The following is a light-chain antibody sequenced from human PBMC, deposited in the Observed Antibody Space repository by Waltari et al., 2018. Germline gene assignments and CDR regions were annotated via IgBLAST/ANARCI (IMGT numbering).Light chain of an antibody. CDR1: RGINPY. V-gene: IGKV1-16*01. CDR2: AAS. Sequence: DVQMTQSPASVSASVGYRVTITLRAIRGINPYLPWFQHKPGKAPRSLIYAASTLQSGAPSTFSGSGSGTQFALTISSLQPEDFGTYYCLQYYSYPGTFGPGTRVDI. J-gene: IGKJ3*01. CDR3: LQYYSYPGT.